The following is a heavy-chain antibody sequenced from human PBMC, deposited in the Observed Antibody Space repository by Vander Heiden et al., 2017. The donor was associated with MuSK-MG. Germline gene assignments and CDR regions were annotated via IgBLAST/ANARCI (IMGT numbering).Heavy chain of an antibody. CDR1: GFTVRSNY. CDR2: IYSGGST. J-gene: IGHJ6*02. V-gene: IGHV3-53*01. CDR3: AREGIAGAGDYYYYYGMDV. Sequence: EVQLVESGGGLIQPGGSLRLSCAASGFTVRSNYMSWVRQAPGKGLEWVSVIYSGGSTYYADSVKGRFTISRDNSKNTLYLQMNSLRAEDTAVYYCAREGIAGAGDYYYYYGMDVWGQGTTVTVSS. D-gene: IGHD6-19*01.